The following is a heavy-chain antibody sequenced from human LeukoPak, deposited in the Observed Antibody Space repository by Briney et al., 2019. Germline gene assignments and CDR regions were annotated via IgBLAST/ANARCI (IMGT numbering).Heavy chain of an antibody. CDR3: ARILGSFWSGYPDY. CDR1: GFTFSSYA. D-gene: IGHD3-3*01. J-gene: IGHJ4*02. V-gene: IGHV3-64*01. CDR2: ISSNGGST. Sequence: GGSLRLSCAASGFTFSSYAMHWVRQAPGEGLEYVSAISSNGGSTYYANSVKGRFTISRDNSKNTLYLQMGSLRAEDMAVYYCARILGSFWSGYPDYWGQGTLVTVSS.